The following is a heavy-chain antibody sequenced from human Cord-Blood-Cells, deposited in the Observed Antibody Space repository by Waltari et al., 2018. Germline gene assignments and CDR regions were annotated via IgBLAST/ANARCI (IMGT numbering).Heavy chain of an antibody. CDR2: INHSGST. V-gene: IGHV4-34*01. CDR1: GGSFSGYY. D-gene: IGHD2-21*02. J-gene: IGHJ4*02. CDR3: ARRHYTVVTPFDY. Sequence: QVQLQQWGAGLLKPSETLSLTFAVYGGSFSGYYWSWIRQPPGKGLEWIGEINHSGSTNYNPSLKSRVTISVDTSKNQFSLKLSSVTAADTAVYYCARRHYTVVTPFDYWGQGTLVTVSS.